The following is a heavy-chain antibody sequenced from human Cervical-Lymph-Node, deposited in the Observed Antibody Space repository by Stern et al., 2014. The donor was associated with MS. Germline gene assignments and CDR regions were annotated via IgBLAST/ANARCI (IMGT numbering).Heavy chain of an antibody. CDR3: ARDGRSV. V-gene: IGHV3-30-3*01. J-gene: IGHJ4*02. Sequence: VQLVESGGGVVQPGRSLRLSCAASGFTFSSYTMHWVRQAPGKGLEWVAVISYDGNSKLYADSVKGRFTISRDNSKNALFLQMNSLRAEDTAVYYCARDGRSVWGQGTLVTVSS. CDR2: ISYDGNSK. CDR1: GFTFSSYT.